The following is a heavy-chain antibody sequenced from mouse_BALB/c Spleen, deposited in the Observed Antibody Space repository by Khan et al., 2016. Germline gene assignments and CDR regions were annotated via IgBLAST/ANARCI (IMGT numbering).Heavy chain of an antibody. D-gene: IGHD2-4*01. J-gene: IGHJ3*01. V-gene: IGHV14-3*02. CDR2: IDPANGNT. CDR1: GFNIKDTY. CDR3: ARSPYDYDGGFAY. Sequence: VQLQQSGAELVKPGASVKLSCTASGFNIKDTYMHWVKQRPEQGLEWIGRIDPANGNTKYDPKFQGKATITADTSSNTAYLQLSSLTSEETAVYDCARSPYDYDGGFAYWGQGTLVTVSA.